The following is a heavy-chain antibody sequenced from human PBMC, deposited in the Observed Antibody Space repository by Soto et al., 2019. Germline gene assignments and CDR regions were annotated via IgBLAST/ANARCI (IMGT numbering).Heavy chain of an antibody. V-gene: IGHV2-5*02. Sequence: SGPTLVNPTQTLTLTCTFSGFSLSTSGVGVGWIRQPPGKALEWLALIFYDDEKRYSPSLERRLTITKDTSESEVVLTMTNMDPVDTATYYCARKGSGGYALDYWGQGILVTVSS. D-gene: IGHD5-12*01. CDR3: ARKGSGGYALDY. CDR1: GFSLSTSGVG. CDR2: IFYDDEK. J-gene: IGHJ4*02.